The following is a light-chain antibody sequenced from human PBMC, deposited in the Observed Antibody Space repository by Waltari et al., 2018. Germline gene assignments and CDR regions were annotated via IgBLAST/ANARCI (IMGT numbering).Light chain of an antibody. Sequence: DIQMTQSPSSLSASAGDRVTITCRASQDINTYLNWYQQKPGKTPKRLIYAASSLESGVPSRFSGSGSGTDFTLIISSLQPEDSATYFCLQHNSLPYTFGQGTKVEIK. CDR2: AAS. V-gene: IGKV1-17*01. CDR1: QDINTY. CDR3: LQHNSLPYT. J-gene: IGKJ2*01.